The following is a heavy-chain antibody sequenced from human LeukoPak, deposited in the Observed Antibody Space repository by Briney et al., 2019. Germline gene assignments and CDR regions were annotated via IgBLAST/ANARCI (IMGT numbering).Heavy chain of an antibody. CDR1: GGSISGHF. J-gene: IGHJ4*02. CDR2: VSYSGDT. Sequence: SETLSLTCTVAGGSISGHFWSWIRQPPGKGLEWIGFVSYSGDTNYSPSFNGRVTISLDTSKSQFSLNLNSVTAADTAVYFCARGGASSRYFGYWGQGTLVTVSS. CDR3: ARGGASSRYFGY. D-gene: IGHD1-26*01. V-gene: IGHV4-59*11.